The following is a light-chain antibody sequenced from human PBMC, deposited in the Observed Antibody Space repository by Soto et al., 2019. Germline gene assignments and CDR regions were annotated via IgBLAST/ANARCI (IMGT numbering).Light chain of an antibody. V-gene: IGKV1-5*03. CDR3: QNYNSYSPWT. Sequence: DIQMTQSPSTLSASVGDRVTITCRASQNIGSWLAWYQQKPGKAPSLLIYKASSLESGVPSRFSGSGSGTDFTLSIASLQPDDSATYYCQNYNSYSPWTFGQGTKVEIK. CDR2: KAS. CDR1: QNIGSW. J-gene: IGKJ1*01.